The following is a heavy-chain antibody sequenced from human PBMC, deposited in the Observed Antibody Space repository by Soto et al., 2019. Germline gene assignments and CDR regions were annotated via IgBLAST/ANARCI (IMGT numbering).Heavy chain of an antibody. CDR2: ISPLKGNT. D-gene: IGHD6-25*01. V-gene: IGHV1-18*01. CDR1: GYTFTNYV. CDR3: ARSGEHPFDF. Sequence: ASVKVSCKASGYTFTNYVIHWVRQAPGQGLEWMGWISPLKGNTKYAQKVQGRVSVATDTSTNTVYMELSGLRYDDTALYYCARSGEHPFDFWGQGTLVTVSS. J-gene: IGHJ4*02.